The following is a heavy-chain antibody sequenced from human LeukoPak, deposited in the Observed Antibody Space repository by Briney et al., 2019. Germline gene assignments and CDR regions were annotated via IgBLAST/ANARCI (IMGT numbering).Heavy chain of an antibody. CDR2: INWNGGST. V-gene: IGHV3-20*04. CDR3: ARDGEYYYDSSGCLDY. J-gene: IGHJ4*02. CDR1: GFTFDDYG. D-gene: IGHD3-22*01. Sequence: GGSLRLSCAASGFTFDDYGMSWVRQAPGKGLEWVSGINWNGGSTGYADSVKGRFTISRDNAKNSLYLQMNSLRAEDTALYYCARDGEYYYDSSGCLDYWGQGTLVTVSS.